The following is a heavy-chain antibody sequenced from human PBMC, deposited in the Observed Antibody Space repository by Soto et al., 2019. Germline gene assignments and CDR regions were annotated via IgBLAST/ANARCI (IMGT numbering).Heavy chain of an antibody. Sequence: SVKVSCKTSADNFSSFAISWVRQAPGQGLEWMGGIIPILETANYAQKFQGRVTITADEITGTAYMELRSLRSEDTGVYYCARDLEVVVLGVDHYYYYGMDVWGQGTTVTVS. CDR2: IIPILETA. D-gene: IGHD2-15*01. CDR3: ARDLEVVVLGVDHYYYYGMDV. J-gene: IGHJ6*02. V-gene: IGHV1-69*13. CDR1: ADNFSSFA.